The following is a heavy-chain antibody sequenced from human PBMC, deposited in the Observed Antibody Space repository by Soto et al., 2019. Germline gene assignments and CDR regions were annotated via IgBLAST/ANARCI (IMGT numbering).Heavy chain of an antibody. D-gene: IGHD3-10*01. CDR1: GYTFTSYA. J-gene: IGHJ5*02. CDR2: INAGNGNT. Sequence: QVQLVQSGAEVKKPGASVKVSCKASGYTFTSYAMHWVRQAPGQRLEWMGWINAGNGNTKYSQKFQGRVTITRDTSASTAYMELSSLRSEDTAVYYCAREGVLGFGELSRWFDPWGQGTLVTVSS. CDR3: AREGVLGFGELSRWFDP. V-gene: IGHV1-3*01.